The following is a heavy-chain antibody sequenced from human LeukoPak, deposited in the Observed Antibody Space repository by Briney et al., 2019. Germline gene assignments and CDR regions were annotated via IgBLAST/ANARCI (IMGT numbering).Heavy chain of an antibody. D-gene: IGHD2-15*01. Sequence: GGSLRLSCAASGFTFSSYGMHWVRQAPGKGLEWVAVISYDGSNKYYADSVKGRFTISRDNAKNSLYLQMNSLRAEDTAVYYCAGESDHEGYFDYWGQGTLVTVSS. CDR3: AGESDHEGYFDY. CDR1: GFTFSSYG. J-gene: IGHJ4*02. V-gene: IGHV3-30*03. CDR2: ISYDGSNK.